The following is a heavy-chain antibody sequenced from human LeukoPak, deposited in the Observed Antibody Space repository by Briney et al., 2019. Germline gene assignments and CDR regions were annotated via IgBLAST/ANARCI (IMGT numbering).Heavy chain of an antibody. CDR3: AADGYSRDYYFDY. J-gene: IGHJ4*02. Sequence: ASVKVSCEASGGTFSSYAISWVRQAPGQGLEWMGGIIPIFGTANYAQKFQGRVTITADESTSTAYMELSSLRSEDTAVYYCAADGYSRDYYFDYWGQGTLVTVSS. V-gene: IGHV1-69*01. D-gene: IGHD6-13*01. CDR1: GGTFSSYA. CDR2: IIPIFGTA.